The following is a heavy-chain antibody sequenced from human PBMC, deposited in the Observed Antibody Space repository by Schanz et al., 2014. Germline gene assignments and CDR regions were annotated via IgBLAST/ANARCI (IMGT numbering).Heavy chain of an antibody. J-gene: IGHJ4*02. V-gene: IGHV1-69*04. D-gene: IGHD6-6*01. CDR3: ARDQSPYANSSDVRYFDY. CDR1: GGTFSSFG. Sequence: QVQLVQSEAEVKKPGSSVKVSCKASGGTFSSFGINWLRQAPGQGLEWMGRIIPSLGLAKYEQKFQDKVTITADTSTTTAYMELSGLRSEDAAVCYCARDQSPYANSSDVRYFDYWGQGSLVTVSS. CDR2: IIPSLGLA.